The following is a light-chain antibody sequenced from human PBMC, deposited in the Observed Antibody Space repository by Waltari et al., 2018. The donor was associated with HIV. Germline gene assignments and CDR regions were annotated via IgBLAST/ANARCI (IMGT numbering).Light chain of an antibody. V-gene: IGLV1-51*01. Sequence: QSVLTQPPSVSAAPGPRVTISCSGTSSNVGTYYVCWYQQLPGTAPKLLIYDNNKRPSEIPDRFSGSKSDTSATLDISGLQTGDEADYYCGTWDSRLSIYVFGAGTRVTVL. CDR1: SSNVGTYY. CDR3: GTWDSRLSIYV. CDR2: DNN. J-gene: IGLJ1*01.